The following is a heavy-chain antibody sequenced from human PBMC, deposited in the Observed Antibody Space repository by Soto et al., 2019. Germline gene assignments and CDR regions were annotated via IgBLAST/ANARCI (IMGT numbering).Heavy chain of an antibody. J-gene: IGHJ5*02. CDR2: IYYSGST. V-gene: IGHV4-59*08. CDR3: ARRKYDFWSGYYTYWFDP. D-gene: IGHD3-3*01. Sequence: SETLSLTCTVSGGSISSYYWSWIRQPPGKGLEWIGYIYYSGSTNYNPSHKSRVTISVDTSKNQFSLKLSSVTAADTAVYYCARRKYDFWSGYYTYWFDPWGQGTLVTVSS. CDR1: GGSISSYY.